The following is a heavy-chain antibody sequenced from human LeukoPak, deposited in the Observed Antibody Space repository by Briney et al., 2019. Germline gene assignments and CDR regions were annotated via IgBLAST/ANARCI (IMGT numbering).Heavy chain of an antibody. D-gene: IGHD2-2*01. CDR2: FDPEEGET. CDR1: GYTLTELS. V-gene: IGHV1-24*01. J-gene: IGHJ4*02. Sequence: ASVKVSCKVSGYTLTELSMHWVRQAPGKGLEWMGGFDPEEGETIYAQKFQGRVTMTEDTSTDTAYMELSSLRSEDTAVYYCATGPMPAAYFDYWGQGTLVTVSS. CDR3: ATGPMPAAYFDY.